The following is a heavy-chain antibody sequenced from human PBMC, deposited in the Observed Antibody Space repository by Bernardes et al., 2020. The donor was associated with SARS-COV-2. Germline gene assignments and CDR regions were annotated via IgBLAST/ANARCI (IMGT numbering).Heavy chain of an antibody. CDR2: INPASGGT. J-gene: IGHJ4*02. CDR1: GYTFTGYY. Sequence: ASVKVSCKASGYTFTGYYMHWVRQAPGQGLEWMGWINPASGGTNYAQKFQGRVTMTRDTSINTAYMELSRLRSDDTAVYYCARDEGYSGGCVYYWGQGTLVTVSS. D-gene: IGHD6-19*01. CDR3: ARDEGYSGGCVYY. V-gene: IGHV1-2*02.